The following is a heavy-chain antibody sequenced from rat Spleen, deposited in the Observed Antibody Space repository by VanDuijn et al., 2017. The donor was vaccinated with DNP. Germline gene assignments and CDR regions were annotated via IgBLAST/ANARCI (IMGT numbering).Heavy chain of an antibody. CDR2: IRPSGNNT. D-gene: IGHD1-1*01. CDR3: ARSGDDNWFTY. CDR1: GFTFSNYG. Sequence: EVQLMESGGGLVQPGRSMKLSCAASGFTFSNYGMAWVRRAPEKGLAWVATIRPSGNNTYYPDSVKGRFTISRDNAKSTVYLQMNSLRSEDTATYYCARSGDDNWFTYWGQGTLVTVSS. J-gene: IGHJ3*01. V-gene: IGHV5S23*01.